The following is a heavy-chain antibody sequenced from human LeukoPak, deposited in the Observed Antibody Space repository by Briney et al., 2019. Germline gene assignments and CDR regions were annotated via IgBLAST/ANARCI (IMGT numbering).Heavy chain of an antibody. D-gene: IGHD6-13*01. J-gene: IGHJ5*02. CDR1: GFTFSSYW. Sequence: PGGSLRLSCAASGFTFSSYWMSWVRQAPGKGLEWIGSIYYSGSTYYNPSFKSRVTISVDTSKNQFSLKLSSVTAADTAVYYCASTRCSSWLLHWFDPWGQGTLVTVSA. V-gene: IGHV4-39*07. CDR2: IYYSGST. CDR3: ASTRCSSWLLHWFDP.